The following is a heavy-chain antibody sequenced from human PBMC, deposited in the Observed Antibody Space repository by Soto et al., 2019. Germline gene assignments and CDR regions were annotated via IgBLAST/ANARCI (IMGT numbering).Heavy chain of an antibody. V-gene: IGHV3-23*01. Sequence: EVQLLESGGALVQPGGSLRLSCVASGFTFSTYTMSWVRQAPGKGLEWVSVISGSGGSPSYADSVQGRFSIYRDNSKNTLYLQMNSLRGDGTAMYYCAKARCSTTDCYVPDYWGRGTLVTVSS. CDR2: ISGSGGSP. CDR1: GFTFSTYT. CDR3: AKARCSTTDCYVPDY. J-gene: IGHJ4*02. D-gene: IGHD2-2*01.